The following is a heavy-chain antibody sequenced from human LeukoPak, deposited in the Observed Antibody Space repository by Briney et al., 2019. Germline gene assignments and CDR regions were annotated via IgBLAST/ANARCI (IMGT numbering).Heavy chain of an antibody. J-gene: IGHJ3*02. CDR2: VSSSSSYI. V-gene: IGHV3-21*01. Sequence: GGSLRLSCAASGFTFSSYSMNWVRQAPGKGLEWVSSVSSSSSYIYYADSVKGRFTISRDHAKNSLYLQMNSLRAEDTAVYYCARDGYYYDSSGYYQEAFDIWGQGTMVTVSS. CDR3: ARDGYYYDSSGYYQEAFDI. D-gene: IGHD3-22*01. CDR1: GFTFSSYS.